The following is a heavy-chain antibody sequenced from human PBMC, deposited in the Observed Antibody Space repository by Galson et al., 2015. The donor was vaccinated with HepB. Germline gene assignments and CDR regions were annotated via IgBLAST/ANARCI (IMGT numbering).Heavy chain of an antibody. CDR1: GYSFTAYH. CDR3: ARSPAAGIEGHY. J-gene: IGHJ4*02. D-gene: IGHD6-13*01. V-gene: IGHV1-2*02. CDR2: IVPNSAAT. Sequence: SVKVSCKVVGYSFTAYHIHWVRQAPGQGLEWMGWIVPNSAATNYAQKFQGRVTITRDTSISTAYMELSRLTSDDTAVYYCARSPAAGIEGHYWGQGTLVTVSS.